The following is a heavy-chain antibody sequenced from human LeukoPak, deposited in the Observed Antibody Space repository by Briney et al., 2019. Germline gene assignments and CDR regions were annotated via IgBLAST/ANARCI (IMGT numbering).Heavy chain of an antibody. Sequence: SETLSLTCTVSGGSISSYYWSWIRQPPGKGLEWIGYIYYSGSTNYNPSLKSRVTILVDTSKNQFSLKLSSVTAADTAVYYCARDRGVDGDYFWFDPWGQGTLVTVSS. CDR1: GGSISSYY. D-gene: IGHD4-17*01. CDR3: ARDRGVDGDYFWFDP. CDR2: IYYSGST. J-gene: IGHJ5*02. V-gene: IGHV4-59*01.